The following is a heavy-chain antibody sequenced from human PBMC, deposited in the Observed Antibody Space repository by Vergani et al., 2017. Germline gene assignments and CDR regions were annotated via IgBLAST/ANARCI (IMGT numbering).Heavy chain of an antibody. CDR2: ITPFNGNT. V-gene: IGHV1-45*02. Sequence: QMQLVQSGAEVKKTGSSVKVSCKASGYTFTYRYLHWVRQAPGQALEWMGWITPFNGNTNYAQKFQDRVTITRDRSMSTAYMELSSLRSEDTAMYYCALAESSTSCINSXCITPETGSWFDPWGQGTLVTVSS. J-gene: IGHJ5*02. D-gene: IGHD2-2*01. CDR1: GYTFTYRY. CDR3: ALAESSTSCINSXCITPETGSWFDP.